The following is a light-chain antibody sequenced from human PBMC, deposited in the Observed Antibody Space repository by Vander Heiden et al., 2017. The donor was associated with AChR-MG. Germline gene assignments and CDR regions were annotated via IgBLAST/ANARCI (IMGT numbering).Light chain of an antibody. Sequence: EIVMTQSPATLSLSPGERAPLSCQANPSVSPNLAWYQQKAGQAPRILIYGASTRAIDIPARFSGSGCGTEVSLIISSPQSEDVAVDYCQQYYKWLSITFGQGTRLEIK. J-gene: IGKJ5*01. CDR1: PSVSPN. CDR2: GAS. V-gene: IGKV3-15*01. CDR3: QQYYKWLSIT.